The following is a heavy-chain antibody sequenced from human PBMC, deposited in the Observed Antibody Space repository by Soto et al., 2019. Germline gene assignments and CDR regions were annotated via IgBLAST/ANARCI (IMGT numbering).Heavy chain of an antibody. Sequence: ASVKVSCKASGGLFSTYAISWVRQAPGQGLEWMGGIIPVFATTYYAEKFEGRVTITADESTNTAYMELSSLRSEDTAMYYCARGDSGYVWFNEIWGQGTLVTVSS. CDR3: ARGDSGYVWFNEI. CDR1: GGLFSTYA. CDR2: IIPVFATT. V-gene: IGHV1-69*13. J-gene: IGHJ4*02. D-gene: IGHD3-22*01.